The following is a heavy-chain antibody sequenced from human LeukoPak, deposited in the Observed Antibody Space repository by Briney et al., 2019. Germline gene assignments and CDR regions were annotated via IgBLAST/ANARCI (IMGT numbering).Heavy chain of an antibody. CDR3: ARHDSGYDPDFDY. Sequence: SETLSLTCTVSGGSISSYYWSWIRQPPGKGLEWIGYIYYTGNTNYNPSLKSRVTISVDTSKNQFSLKLSSVTAADTAVYYCARHDSGYDPDFDYWGQGTLVTVSS. D-gene: IGHD5-12*01. CDR1: GGSISSYY. V-gene: IGHV4-59*08. CDR2: IYYTGNT. J-gene: IGHJ4*02.